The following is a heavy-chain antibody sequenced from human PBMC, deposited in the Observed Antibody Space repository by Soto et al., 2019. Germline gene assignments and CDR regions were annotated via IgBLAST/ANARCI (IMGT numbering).Heavy chain of an antibody. J-gene: IGHJ6*03. Sequence: EVQLVESGGGLVQPGRSLRLSCAASGFTFDDYAMHWVRQAPGKGLEWVSGISWNSGSIGYADSVKGRFTISRDNAKNSLYLEMNSLRAEDTALYYCAKDLSMTTWGYMDVWGKGTTVTVSS. V-gene: IGHV3-9*01. D-gene: IGHD4-17*01. CDR3: AKDLSMTTWGYMDV. CDR2: ISWNSGSI. CDR1: GFTFDDYA.